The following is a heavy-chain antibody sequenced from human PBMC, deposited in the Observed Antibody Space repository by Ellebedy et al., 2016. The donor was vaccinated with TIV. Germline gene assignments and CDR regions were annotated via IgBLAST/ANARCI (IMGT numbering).Heavy chain of an antibody. CDR3: ARLPTTIFGGVVPGGAGWYFDV. J-gene: IGHJ2*01. V-gene: IGHV4-39*01. CDR2: IYYSGST. D-gene: IGHD3-3*01. CDR1: DDSISRSSYY. Sequence: MPSETLSLTCNVSDDSISRSSYYWGWIRQPPGKGLEWIGNIYYSGSTYYNPSLKSRATVSIDMSKKHFSLEMRSVTAADTAVYYCARLPTTIFGGVVPGGAGWYFDVWGRGTLVTVSS.